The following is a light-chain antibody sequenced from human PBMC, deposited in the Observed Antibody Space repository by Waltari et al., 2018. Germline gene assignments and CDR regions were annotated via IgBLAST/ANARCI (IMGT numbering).Light chain of an antibody. J-gene: IGKJ1*01. Sequence: EIVMTQSPATLSVSPGERVTRSCRASQSISSNLAWYQQKPDQAPRLLIFGASTRATGFPARFSGSGSGTEFTLTISSLQSEDFAVYYCQQYNKWPTFGQGTKVEIK. CDR3: QQYNKWPT. CDR1: QSISSN. CDR2: GAS. V-gene: IGKV3-15*01.